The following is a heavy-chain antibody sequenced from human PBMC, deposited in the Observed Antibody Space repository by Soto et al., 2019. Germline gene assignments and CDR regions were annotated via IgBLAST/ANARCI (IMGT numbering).Heavy chain of an antibody. Sequence: QLQLQESGPGLVKPSETLSLTCTVSGGSISSSSYYWGWIRQPPGKGLEWIGSIYYSGSTYYNPSLKSRVTISVDTSKNQFSLKLSSVTAADTAVYYCATDIVLVPAATSPSLYWGQGTLVTVSS. V-gene: IGHV4-39*02. D-gene: IGHD2-2*01. CDR3: ATDIVLVPAATSPSLY. CDR2: IYYSGST. CDR1: GGSISSSSYY. J-gene: IGHJ4*02.